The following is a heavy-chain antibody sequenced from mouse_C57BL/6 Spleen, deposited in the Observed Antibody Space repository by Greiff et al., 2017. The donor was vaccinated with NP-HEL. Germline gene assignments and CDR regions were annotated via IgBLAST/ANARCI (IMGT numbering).Heavy chain of an antibody. CDR3: ARHQTGSYYFDY. J-gene: IGHJ2*01. V-gene: IGHV5-6*01. D-gene: IGHD4-1*01. CDR2: ISSGGSYT. Sequence: EVQGVESGGDLVKPGGSLKLSCAASGFTFSSYGMSWVRQTPDKRLEWVATISSGGSYTYYPDSVKGRFTISRDNAKNTLYLQMSSLKSEDTAMYYCARHQTGSYYFDYWGQGTTLTVSS. CDR1: GFTFSSYG.